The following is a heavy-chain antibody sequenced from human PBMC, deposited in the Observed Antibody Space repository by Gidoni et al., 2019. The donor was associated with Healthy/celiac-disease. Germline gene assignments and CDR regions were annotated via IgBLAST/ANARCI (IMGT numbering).Heavy chain of an antibody. J-gene: IGHJ4*02. D-gene: IGHD5-12*01. CDR1: GYTFTSYG. Sequence: QVQLVQSGAEGKQPGASVKVSCTASGYTFTSYGISWVRQAPGQGLEWMGWINAYNGNTNYAQTLQGRVTMTTDTSTSTAYMELRSLRSDDTAVYYCARERWLQLPFDYWGQGTLVTVSS. CDR3: ARERWLQLPFDY. V-gene: IGHV1-18*01. CDR2: INAYNGNT.